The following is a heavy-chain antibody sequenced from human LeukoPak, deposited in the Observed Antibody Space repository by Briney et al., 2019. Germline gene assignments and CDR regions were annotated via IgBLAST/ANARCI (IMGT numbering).Heavy chain of an antibody. CDR3: ARSTHWYYDAFDI. V-gene: IGHV2-70*11. Sequence: SGPTLVNPTQTLTLTCTFSGFSLSTRGMCVSWLRQPPGKALEWLARIDWDDDKYYTTSLKTRLTISKDTSKNQVVLTMTNMDPEDTATYYCARSTHWYYDAFDIWGQGTMVTVSS. D-gene: IGHD1-7*01. J-gene: IGHJ3*02. CDR1: GFSLSTRGMC. CDR2: IDWDDDK.